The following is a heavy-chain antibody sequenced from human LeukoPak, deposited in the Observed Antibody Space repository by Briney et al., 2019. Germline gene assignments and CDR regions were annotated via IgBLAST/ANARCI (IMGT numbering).Heavy chain of an antibody. V-gene: IGHV3-23*01. CDR3: AKNRALHDIDY. D-gene: IGHD1-1*01. J-gene: IGHJ4*02. CDR1: GFSFSTYA. Sequence: SGGSLRLSCAASGFSFSTYAMSWVRQAPGKGLEWVSGISGSGGSTYYADSVKGRFTISRDNSENTLYLQMNSLIAGDTAIYYCAKNRALHDIDYWGQGTLVTVSS. CDR2: ISGSGGST.